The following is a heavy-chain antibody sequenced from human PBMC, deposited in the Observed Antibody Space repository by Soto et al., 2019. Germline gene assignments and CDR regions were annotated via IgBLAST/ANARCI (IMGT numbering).Heavy chain of an antibody. CDR2: INHSGST. D-gene: IGHD3-22*01. CDR3: ARGQYYYDSSGPRNFQH. V-gene: IGHV4-34*01. Sequence: SETLSLTCAVYGGSFSGYYWSWIRQPPGKGLEWIGEINHSGSTNYNPSLKSRVTISVDTSKNQFSLKLSSVTAADTAVYYCARGQYYYDSSGPRNFQHWGQGTLVTVSS. J-gene: IGHJ1*01. CDR1: GGSFSGYY.